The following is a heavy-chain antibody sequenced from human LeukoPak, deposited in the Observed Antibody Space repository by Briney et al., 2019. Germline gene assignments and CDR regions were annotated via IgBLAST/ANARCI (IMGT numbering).Heavy chain of an antibody. J-gene: IGHJ4*02. CDR3: ARDSDEGCFDY. V-gene: IGHV4-39*07. CDR1: GGSISSSSYY. D-gene: IGHD3-10*01. Sequence: SETLSLTCTVSGGSISSSSYYWGWIRQPPGKGLEWIGSIYYSGSTYYNPSLKSRVTISVDTSKNQFSLKLSSVTAADTAVYYCARDSDEGCFDYWGQGTLVTVSS. CDR2: IYYSGST.